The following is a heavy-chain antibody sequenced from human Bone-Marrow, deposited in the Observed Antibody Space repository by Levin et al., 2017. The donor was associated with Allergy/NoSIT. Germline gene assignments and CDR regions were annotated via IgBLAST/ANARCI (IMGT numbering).Heavy chain of an antibody. CDR3: AKDNTVVVPAAIRHYGMDV. CDR1: GFTFSSYA. D-gene: IGHD2-2*01. J-gene: IGHJ6*02. V-gene: IGHV3-23*01. Sequence: GGSLRLSCAASGFTFSSYAMSWVRQAPGKGLEWVSAISGSGGSTYYADSVKGRFTISRDNSKNTLYLQMNSLRAEDTAVYYCAKDNTVVVPAAIRHYGMDVWGQGTTVTVSS. CDR2: ISGSGGST.